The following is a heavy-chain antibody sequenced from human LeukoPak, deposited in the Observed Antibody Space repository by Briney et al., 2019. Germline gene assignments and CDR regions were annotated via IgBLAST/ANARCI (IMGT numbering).Heavy chain of an antibody. Sequence: PGTSLRLSCAASGFSFTTYGMHWVRQAPLKGLEWLAAISYDGRNQNYADSVKGRFTILRDNSQNTLYLQMNSLRAEDTALYYCVKDRTINGRSSPFDSWGQGTLVTVSS. D-gene: IGHD1-26*01. CDR2: ISYDGRNQ. J-gene: IGHJ4*02. CDR1: GFSFTTYG. CDR3: VKDRTINGRSSPFDS. V-gene: IGHV3-30*18.